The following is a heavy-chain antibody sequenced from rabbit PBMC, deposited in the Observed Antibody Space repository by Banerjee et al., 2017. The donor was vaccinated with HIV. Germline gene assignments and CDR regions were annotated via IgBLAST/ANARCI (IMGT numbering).Heavy chain of an antibody. CDR1: GFSFSSGGC. D-gene: IGHD6-1*01. CDR3: ATGPYGYFEL. Sequence: QSLEESGGGLVQPEGSLTLTCTASGFSFSSGGCICWVRQAPGKGLEWIACIDTTTTGTTYYASWAKGRFTISKTSSTTVTLQMTSLTAADTATYFCATGPYGYFELWGQGTLVTVS. J-gene: IGHJ6*01. V-gene: IGHV1S40*01. CDR2: IDTTTTGTT.